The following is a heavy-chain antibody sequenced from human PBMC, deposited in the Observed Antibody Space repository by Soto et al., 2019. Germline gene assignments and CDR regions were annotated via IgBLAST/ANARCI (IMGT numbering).Heavy chain of an antibody. D-gene: IGHD3-10*01. CDR2: IYYSGST. V-gene: IGHV4-31*03. CDR1: GGSISSGGYY. J-gene: IGHJ6*02. Sequence: PSETLSLTCTVSGGSISSGGYYWSWIRQHPGKGLEWIGYIYYSGSTYYNPSLKSRVTISVDTSKNQFSLKLSSVTAADTAVYYCARDRWEVHYGSGSPSTPLDYYGMDVWGQGTTVTVS. CDR3: ARDRWEVHYGSGSPSTPLDYYGMDV.